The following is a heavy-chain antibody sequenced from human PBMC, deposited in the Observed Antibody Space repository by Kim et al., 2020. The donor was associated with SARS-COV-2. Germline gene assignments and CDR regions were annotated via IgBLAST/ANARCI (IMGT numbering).Heavy chain of an antibody. D-gene: IGHD3-10*01. J-gene: IGHJ4*02. V-gene: IGHV3-23*01. CDR3: AKAKVRGVIMPPNYYFDY. CDR2: ISGSGGST. Sequence: GGSLRLSCAASGFTFSSYAMSWVRQAPGKGLEWVSAISGSGGSTYYADSVKGRFTISRVNSKNTLYLQMNSLRAEDTAVYYCAKAKVRGVIMPPNYYFDYWGQGTLVTVSS. CDR1: GFTFSSYA.